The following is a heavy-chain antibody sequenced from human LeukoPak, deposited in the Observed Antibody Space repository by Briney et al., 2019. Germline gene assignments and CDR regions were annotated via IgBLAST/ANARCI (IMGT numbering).Heavy chain of an antibody. CDR1: GLTFSSYS. J-gene: IGHJ6*03. Sequence: PGGSLRLSCAASGLTFSSYSMNWVRQAPGKGLEWVSSISSSSSYIYYADSVKGRFTISRDNAKNSLYLQMNSLRAEDTAVYYCARAYYYDSSGYYYYYYYMDVWGKGTTVTVSS. V-gene: IGHV3-21*01. CDR2: ISSSSSYI. CDR3: ARAYYYDSSGYYYYYYYMDV. D-gene: IGHD3-22*01.